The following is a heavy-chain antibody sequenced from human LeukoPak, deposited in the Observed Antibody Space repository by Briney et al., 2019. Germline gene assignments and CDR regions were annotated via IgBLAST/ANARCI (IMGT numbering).Heavy chain of an antibody. CDR3: ARNWGAAGWSNYYGMDV. Sequence: SETLSLTCTVSGGSMNNRDYYWSWIRQPPGKGLEWLGYIYYSGSTYYNPSLKSRITISEDTPKNQFSLKLKSVTAADTAVYFCARNWGAAGWSNYYGMDVWGQGTTVIVSS. V-gene: IGHV4-30-4*01. CDR1: GGSMNNRDYY. CDR2: IYYSGST. D-gene: IGHD7-27*01. J-gene: IGHJ6*02.